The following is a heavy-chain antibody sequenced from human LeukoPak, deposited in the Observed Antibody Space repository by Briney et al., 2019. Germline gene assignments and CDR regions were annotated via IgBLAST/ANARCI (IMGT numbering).Heavy chain of an antibody. CDR1: GYTFTIYG. J-gene: IGHJ5*02. CDR3: ARDFPYNYGSGSPSNWFDP. V-gene: IGHV1-18*01. D-gene: IGHD3-10*01. CDR2: ISAYKGNT. Sequence: ASVKVSCKASGYTFTIYGISWVRQAPERWLEWMGWISAYKGNTNYAQKLQGRVTMTTDTCRSTGYMEVRSLRSDDTAVYYCARDFPYNYGSGSPSNWFDPWGQGTLVTVFS.